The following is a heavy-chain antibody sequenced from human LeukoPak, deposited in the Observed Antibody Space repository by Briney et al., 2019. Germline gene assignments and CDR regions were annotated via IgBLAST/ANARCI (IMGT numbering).Heavy chain of an antibody. Sequence: PSETLSLTCAVYGGXFSGYYCSWIRQPPGKGLEWIGEINHSGSTNYNPSLKSRVTISVDTSKNQFSLKLSSVTAADTAVYYCASGPHTGVNYYDSSGYYYWGQGTLVTVSS. CDR3: ASGPHTGVNYYDSSGYYY. J-gene: IGHJ4*02. CDR2: INHSGST. CDR1: GGXFSGYY. V-gene: IGHV4-34*01. D-gene: IGHD3-22*01.